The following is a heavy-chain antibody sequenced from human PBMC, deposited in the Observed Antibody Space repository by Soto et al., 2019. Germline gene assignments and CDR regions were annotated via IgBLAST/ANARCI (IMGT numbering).Heavy chain of an antibody. J-gene: IGHJ4*02. V-gene: IGHV3-7*05. CDR3: ARMYYDFWSGYSPFDY. D-gene: IGHD3-3*01. CDR1: GFTFSSYW. Sequence: GGSLRLSCAASGFTFSSYWMSWVRQAPGKGLEWVANIKQDGSEKYYVDSVKGRFTISRDNAKNSLYLQMNSLRAEDTAVYYCARMYYDFWSGYSPFDYWGQGTLVTVSS. CDR2: IKQDGSEK.